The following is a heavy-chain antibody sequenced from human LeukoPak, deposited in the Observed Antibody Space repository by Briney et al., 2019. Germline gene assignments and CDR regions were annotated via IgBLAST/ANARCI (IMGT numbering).Heavy chain of an antibody. CDR2: IKQDGSEK. CDR1: GFTFSSYW. V-gene: IGHV3-7*01. CDR3: ARDEFVDGFSLEYFHN. J-gene: IGHJ1*01. D-gene: IGHD5-24*01. Sequence: PGGSLRLSCAASGFTFSSYWMSWVRQAPGKGLEWVANIKQDGSEKYYVDSVKGRFTISRDNAKNSLYLQMNSLRAEDTAVYYCARDEFVDGFSLEYFHNWGQGTLVTVSS.